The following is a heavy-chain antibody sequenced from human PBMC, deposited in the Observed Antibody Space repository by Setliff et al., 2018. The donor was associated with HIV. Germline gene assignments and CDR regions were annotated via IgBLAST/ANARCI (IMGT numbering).Heavy chain of an antibody. CDR1: GGSTDSGSYY. D-gene: IGHD6-19*01. CDR3: ARDGGSSGWYFVLGYSDY. J-gene: IGHJ4*02. CDR2: MYYTGST. V-gene: IGHV4-39*02. Sequence: SETLSLTCTVSGGSTDSGSYYWAWIRQPPGKGLEWIGSMYYTGSTYYNPSLKSRVTISIDTSKNQFSLKLNSVTAADTAMNYCARDGGSSGWYFVLGYSDYWGPGTLVTVSS.